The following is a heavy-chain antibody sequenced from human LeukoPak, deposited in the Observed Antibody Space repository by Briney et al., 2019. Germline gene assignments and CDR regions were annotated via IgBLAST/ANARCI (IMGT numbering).Heavy chain of an antibody. V-gene: IGHV4-59*12. CDR1: GGSISSYY. J-gene: IGHJ4*02. D-gene: IGHD3-10*01. Sequence: SETLSLTCTVSGGSISSYYWSWIRQPPGKGLEWIGYIYYSGSTNYNPSLKSRVTISVDTSKNQFSLKLSSATAADTAVYYCARLLGANYYGSGSYYNVHPIYWGQGTLVTVSS. CDR3: ARLLGANYYGSGSYYNVHPIY. CDR2: IYYSGST.